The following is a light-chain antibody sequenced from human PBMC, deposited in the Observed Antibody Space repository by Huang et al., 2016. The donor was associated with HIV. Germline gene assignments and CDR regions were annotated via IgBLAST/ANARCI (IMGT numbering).Light chain of an antibody. J-gene: IGKJ2*01. CDR1: QDIGNY. CDR3: QHYDNLVMYT. Sequence: DIQMTQSPSSLSASVGDRVTITCQASQDIGNYVNWLQQKPGKAPEVLINDASNLESGVPSRFSGSGYGTVFTFTINSLQPEDIATYYCQHYDNLVMYTFGQGTKVEIK. CDR2: DAS. V-gene: IGKV1-33*01.